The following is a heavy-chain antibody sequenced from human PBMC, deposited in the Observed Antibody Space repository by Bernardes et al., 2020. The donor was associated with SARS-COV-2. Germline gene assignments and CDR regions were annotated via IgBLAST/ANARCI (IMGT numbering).Heavy chain of an antibody. D-gene: IGHD5-18*01. CDR3: ARHVGYTYGQVDS. CDR2: IYYGGTT. CDR1: GGSISSSSYY. J-gene: IGHJ1*01. V-gene: IGHV4-39*01. Sequence: SETLSLTCTVSGGSISSSSYYWGWIRQPPGKGLEWVGSIYYGGTTYYNPSLKSRVTISVDTSKNQFSLNLSSVTAADTAVYYCARHVGYTYGQVDSWGQGTLVTVSS.